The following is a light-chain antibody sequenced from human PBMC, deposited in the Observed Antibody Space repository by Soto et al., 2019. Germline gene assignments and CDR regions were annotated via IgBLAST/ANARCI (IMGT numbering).Light chain of an antibody. J-gene: IGKJ1*01. CDR1: QSLSSNY. CDR2: GAS. CDR3: QQYDTSPPLT. Sequence: EIVLTQSPGTLSLSPGVRATLSCRATQSLSSNYLAWYQQKPGQAPRLLIYGASSRATGIPDRFSGSGSGTDFTLTISRLEPEDFAVYYCQQYDTSPPLTFGQGTKVEI. V-gene: IGKV3-20*01.